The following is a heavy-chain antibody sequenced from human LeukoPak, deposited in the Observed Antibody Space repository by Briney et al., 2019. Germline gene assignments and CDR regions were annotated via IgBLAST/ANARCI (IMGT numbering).Heavy chain of an antibody. J-gene: IGHJ4*02. V-gene: IGHV3-30-3*01. CDR3: ARSDYVWGSYPS. Sequence: GGSLRLSCAASGFTFSNYAMHWVRQAPGKGLEWVAVISYDGSNEHYADSVKGRFTISRDNSKNTLYLQMNSLRAEDTAVYYCARSDYVWGSYPSWGQGTLVTVSS. CDR2: ISYDGSNE. D-gene: IGHD3-16*01. CDR1: GFTFSNYA.